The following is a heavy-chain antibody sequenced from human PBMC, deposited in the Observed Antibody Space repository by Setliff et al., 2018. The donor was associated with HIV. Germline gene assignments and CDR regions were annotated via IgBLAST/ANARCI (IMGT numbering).Heavy chain of an antibody. D-gene: IGHD6-13*01. CDR1: GGSVNSYH. CDR3: ARQGGIAAKGDAFDI. Sequence: PSETLSLTCSVSGGSVNSYHWTWIRQPAGKGLEWIGQIYTSGSTNYNPSLKSRVIISVDMSNNQFSLKVTSVTAADTAVYYCARQGGIAAKGDAFDIWGQGTMVTVSS. J-gene: IGHJ3*02. V-gene: IGHV4-4*07. CDR2: IYTSGST.